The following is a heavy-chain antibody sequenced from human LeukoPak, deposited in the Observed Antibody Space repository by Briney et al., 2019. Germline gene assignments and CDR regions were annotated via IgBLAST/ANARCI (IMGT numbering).Heavy chain of an antibody. Sequence: PSETLSLTCTVSGGSISGYYWTWIRQPPGKRLEWIGYIYNSESTNYNPSVESRVTISVDTSKNQFSLKLTSVTAADTAMYYCARRRRIAGVGTDALDVWGQGTMVTVSS. CDR3: ARRRRIAGVGTDALDV. CDR2: IYNSEST. CDR1: GGSISGYY. D-gene: IGHD6-13*01. J-gene: IGHJ3*01. V-gene: IGHV4-59*08.